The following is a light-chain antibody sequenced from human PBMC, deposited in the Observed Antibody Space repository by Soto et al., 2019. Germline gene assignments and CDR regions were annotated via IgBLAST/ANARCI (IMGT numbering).Light chain of an antibody. J-gene: IGKJ1*01. CDR1: QSVLFNSNNKNY. V-gene: IGKV4-1*01. CDR2: WAS. CDR3: QQYHDTPRT. Sequence: DIVMTQSPDSLAVSLGERATINCKSSQSVLFNSNNKNYLAWYQQKPGQPPKLLIYWASTRESGVPDRFSGSWSETDFTLTISSLQAEDVAVYYCQQYHDTPRTFGRGTKVEIE.